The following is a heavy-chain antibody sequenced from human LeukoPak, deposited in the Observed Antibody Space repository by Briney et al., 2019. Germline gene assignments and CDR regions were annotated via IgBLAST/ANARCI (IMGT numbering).Heavy chain of an antibody. CDR3: AKGHKGFYYGSGSSFDY. CDR1: GFTFSSYG. J-gene: IGHJ4*02. Sequence: GGSLRLFCGASGFTFSSYGMHWVRQAPGKGLEWVAFIRYDGSNKYYADSVKGRFTISRDNSKNTLYLQMNSLRAEDTAVYYCAKGHKGFYYGSGSSFDYWGQGTLVTVSS. V-gene: IGHV3-30*02. CDR2: IRYDGSNK. D-gene: IGHD3-10*01.